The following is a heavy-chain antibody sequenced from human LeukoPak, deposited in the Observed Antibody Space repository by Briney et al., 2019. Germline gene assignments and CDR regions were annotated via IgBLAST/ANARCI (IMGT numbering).Heavy chain of an antibody. CDR2: IYSGGST. Sequence: PGGSLRLSCAASGFTVSSNYMSWVRQTPGKGLEWVSVIYSGGSTYYADSVKGRFTISRDNSKNTLYLQMNSLRAEDTAVYYCVRDIPYDSSGYRLGYWGQGTLVTVSP. CDR3: VRDIPYDSSGYRLGY. V-gene: IGHV3-66*02. D-gene: IGHD3-22*01. CDR1: GFTVSSNY. J-gene: IGHJ4*02.